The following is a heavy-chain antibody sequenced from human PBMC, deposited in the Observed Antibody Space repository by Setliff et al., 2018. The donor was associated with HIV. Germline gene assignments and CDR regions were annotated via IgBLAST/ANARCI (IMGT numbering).Heavy chain of an antibody. D-gene: IGHD3-10*01. CDR1: GYTFTGYY. CDR2: INPNSGGT. V-gene: IGHV1-2*04. CDR3: ARGLIQPTVLLWFGIHGMDV. Sequence: ASVKVSCKASGYTFTGYYMHWVRQAPGQGLEWMGWINPNSGGTNYAQKFQGWVTMTRDTSISTAYMELSRLRSDDTAVYYCARGLIQPTVLLWFGIHGMDVWGQGTTVTVSS. J-gene: IGHJ6*02.